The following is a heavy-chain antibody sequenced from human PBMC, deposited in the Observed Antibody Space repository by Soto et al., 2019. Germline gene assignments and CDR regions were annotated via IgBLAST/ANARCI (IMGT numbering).Heavy chain of an antibody. V-gene: IGHV3-30-3*01. J-gene: IGHJ6*02. Sequence: GGSLRLSCAASGFTFSSYAMHWVRQAPGKGLEWVAVISYDGSNKYYADSVKGRFTISRDNSKNTLYLQMNSLRAEDTAVYYCARMDTAMVPLPFTYYYYGMEVWGQGTTVTVSS. CDR3: ARMDTAMVPLPFTYYYYGMEV. D-gene: IGHD5-18*01. CDR1: GFTFSSYA. CDR2: ISYDGSNK.